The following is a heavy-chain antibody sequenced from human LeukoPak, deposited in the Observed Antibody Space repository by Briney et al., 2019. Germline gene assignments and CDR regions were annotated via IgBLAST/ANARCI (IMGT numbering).Heavy chain of an antibody. CDR3: AVVGFLEWSPAGAFDI. J-gene: IGHJ3*02. CDR1: GGTFSSYA. Sequence: SVKVSCKASGGTFSSYAISWVRQAPGQGLEWMGGIIPIFGTANYAQKFQGRVTITADESTSTAYMELSSLRSEDTAVYYCAVVGFLEWSPAGAFDIWGQGTMVTVSS. CDR2: IIPIFGTA. D-gene: IGHD3-3*02. V-gene: IGHV1-69*13.